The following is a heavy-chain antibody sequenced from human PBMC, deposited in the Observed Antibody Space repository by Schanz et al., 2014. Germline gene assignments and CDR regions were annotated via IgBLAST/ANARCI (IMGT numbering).Heavy chain of an antibody. CDR2: INAHTGNT. V-gene: IGHV1-18*01. CDR3: ARVHIATYHYSRPGDFDI. CDR1: GYIFGSHG. Sequence: QLMQSGSEVRKPGASVKVSCKASGYIFGSHGMTWVRQAPGQGPELMGWINAHTGNTQYAQKCQGRVNMTRDTVTTTVHLELTRLRTDDTAIYYCARVHIATYHYSRPGDFDIWGQGTRVTVSS. J-gene: IGHJ3*02. D-gene: IGHD6-13*01.